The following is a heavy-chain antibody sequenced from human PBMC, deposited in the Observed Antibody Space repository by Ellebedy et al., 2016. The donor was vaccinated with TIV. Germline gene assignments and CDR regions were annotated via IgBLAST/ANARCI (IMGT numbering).Heavy chain of an antibody. CDR3: SSRRLNGGIDD. CDR2: IRSKIYGGTT. D-gene: IGHD2-15*01. V-gene: IGHV3-72*01. Sequence: GGSLRPSCPASGTTVTDPYMDWVRQAPGKGLEWVGFIRSKIYGGTTEYAASVKGRFTISRDRSRNSLYLQMSSLKTDDTAVYYCSSRRLNGGIDDWGRGTLVTVSS. CDR1: GTTVTDPY. J-gene: IGHJ4*01.